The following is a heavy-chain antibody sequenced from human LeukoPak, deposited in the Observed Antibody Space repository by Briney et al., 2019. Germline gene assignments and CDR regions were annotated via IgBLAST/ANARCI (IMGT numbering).Heavy chain of an antibody. J-gene: IGHJ4*02. CDR1: GFTFDDYA. CDR2: ISWNSGSI. V-gene: IGHV3-9*03. Sequence: PGRSLRLSCAASGFTFDDYAMHWVRQAPGKGLEWLSGISWNSGSIGYADSVKGRFTISRDNAKHSLYLQLNSLRAEDMALYYCARSPLYDFWSGYFDFWGQGTLVTVSS. D-gene: IGHD3-3*01. CDR3: ARSPLYDFWSGYFDF.